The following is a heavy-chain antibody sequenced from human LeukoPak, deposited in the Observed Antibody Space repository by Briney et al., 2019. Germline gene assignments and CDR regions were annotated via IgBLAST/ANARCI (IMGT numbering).Heavy chain of an antibody. CDR3: ATTGNFYDMDV. J-gene: IGHJ6*03. V-gene: IGHV3-48*04. CDR1: GFTFSNYV. CDR2: SSTVTGNI. Sequence: GGSLRLSCAASGFTFSNYVMNWVRQAPGKGLEWLSYSSTVTGNIYYADSVKGRFTISRDNAKSSLYLQMSSLRAEDTAVYFCATTGNFYDMDVWGKGTTVTVSS. D-gene: IGHD1-1*01.